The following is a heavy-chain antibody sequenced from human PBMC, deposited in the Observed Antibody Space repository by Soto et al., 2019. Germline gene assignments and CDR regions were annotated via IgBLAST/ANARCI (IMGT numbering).Heavy chain of an antibody. CDR1: GFSLSTSGMC. Sequence: SGPTLVNPTQTLTLTCTFSGFSLSTSGMCVSWIRQPPGKALEWLARIDWDDDKYYSTSLKTRLSISKDTSKNQVVLTMTNMDPVDTATYYCARDYGDAAGYYYYMDGWGQGNTVTV. J-gene: IGHJ6*03. CDR2: IDWDDDK. D-gene: IGHD4-17*01. V-gene: IGHV2-70*11. CDR3: ARDYGDAAGYYYYMDG.